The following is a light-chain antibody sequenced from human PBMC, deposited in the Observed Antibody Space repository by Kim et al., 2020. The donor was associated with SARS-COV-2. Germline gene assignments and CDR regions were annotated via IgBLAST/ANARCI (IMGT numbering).Light chain of an antibody. Sequence: WSAGERATPSDGSSHSVSTYSAWYQQKPGQAPRLLIYDASNRATGIPARFSGSGSATDFTLTISSLEPEDFAIYYCQQRSNWPPTFGQGTRLEIK. CDR3: QQRSNWPPT. J-gene: IGKJ5*01. V-gene: IGKV3-11*01. CDR1: HSVSTY. CDR2: DAS.